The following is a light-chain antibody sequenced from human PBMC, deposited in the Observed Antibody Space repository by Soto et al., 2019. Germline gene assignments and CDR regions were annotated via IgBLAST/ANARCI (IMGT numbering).Light chain of an antibody. CDR3: SSYTSSTTLYV. J-gene: IGLJ1*01. CDR2: DVS. Sequence: LTQAASVSGSPGQSITISCTGTSSDFGGYNYVSWYQQHPGKAPKLMIYDVSNRPSGVSNRFSGSKSGNTASLTISGLQAEDEADYYCSSYTSSTTLYVFGTGTKVTVL. CDR1: SSDFGGYNY. V-gene: IGLV2-14*01.